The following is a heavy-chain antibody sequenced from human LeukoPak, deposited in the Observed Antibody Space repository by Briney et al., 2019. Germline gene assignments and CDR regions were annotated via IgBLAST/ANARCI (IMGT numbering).Heavy chain of an antibody. CDR1: GGSISSSSYY. CDR3: ARQNYDFWSGYCFDY. D-gene: IGHD3-3*01. V-gene: IGHV4-39*01. CDR2: IYYSGST. Sequence: SETLSLTCTVSGGSISSSSYYWGWIRQPPGKGLEWIGSIYYSGSTYYNPSLQSRVTISVDTSKNQFSLKLSSVTAADTAVYYCARQNYDFWSGYCFDYWGQGTLVTVSP. J-gene: IGHJ4*02.